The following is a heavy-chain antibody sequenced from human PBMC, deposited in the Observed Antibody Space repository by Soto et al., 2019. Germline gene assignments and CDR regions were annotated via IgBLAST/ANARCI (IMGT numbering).Heavy chain of an antibody. J-gene: IGHJ6*02. D-gene: IGHD4-4*01. CDR2: IYYSGST. CDR3: ARHRATVTTGGYYYYYGMDV. CDR1: GGSISSRSYY. V-gene: IGHV4-39*01. Sequence: PSETLSLTCTVSGGSISSRSYYWGWIRQPPGKGLEWIGSIYYSGSTYYNPSLKSRVTISVDTSKNQFSLKLSSVTAADTAVYYCARHRATVTTGGYYYYYGMDVWGQGTTVTVSS.